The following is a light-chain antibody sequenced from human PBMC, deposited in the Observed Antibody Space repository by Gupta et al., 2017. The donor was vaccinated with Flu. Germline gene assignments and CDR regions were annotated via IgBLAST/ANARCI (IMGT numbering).Light chain of an antibody. V-gene: IGKV3-11*01. Sequence: GEGATLSCRANQSVSSYLAWYQQKPGQAPRLLIYDASNRATGIPARFSGSGSGTDFTLTVSSLEPGDFAVYYCQQRRSWPLTFGQGTRLEIK. CDR3: QQRRSWPLT. J-gene: IGKJ5*01. CDR2: DAS. CDR1: QSVSSY.